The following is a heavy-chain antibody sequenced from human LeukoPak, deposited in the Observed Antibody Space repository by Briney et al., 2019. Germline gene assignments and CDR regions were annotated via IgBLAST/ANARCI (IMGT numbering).Heavy chain of an antibody. CDR1: GGSISTYY. CDR3: ARYQSGYDDY. D-gene: IGHD5-12*01. Sequence: SETLSLTCTVSGGSISTYYWYWIRQPPGKGLEWIGYIYYSGSTNYNPSLKSRVTISVDTSKNQFSLKLSSVTAADTALYYCARYQSGYDDYWGQGTLVTVSS. J-gene: IGHJ4*02. V-gene: IGHV4-59*08. CDR2: IYYSGST.